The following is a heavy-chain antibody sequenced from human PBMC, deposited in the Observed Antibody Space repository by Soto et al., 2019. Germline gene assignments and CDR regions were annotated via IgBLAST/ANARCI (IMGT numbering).Heavy chain of an antibody. Sequence: QVQLVESGGGVVHPGRSLRLSCAASGFPFSRYDMHWVRQAPGKGLEWVAVLWFDGSNEYYADSVQGRFTISRDNSKNTLYLQMDSLRAEDTAVYYCAKIEVPAGIYEGNYYYYNMDVWGQGTTVTVSS. V-gene: IGHV3-33*06. CDR3: AKIEVPAGIYEGNYYYYNMDV. CDR2: LWFDGSNE. J-gene: IGHJ6*03. CDR1: GFPFSRYD. D-gene: IGHD2-2*01.